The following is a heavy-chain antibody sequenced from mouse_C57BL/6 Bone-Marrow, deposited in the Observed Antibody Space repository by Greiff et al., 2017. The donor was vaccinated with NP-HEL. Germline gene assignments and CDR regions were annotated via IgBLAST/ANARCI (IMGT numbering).Heavy chain of an antibody. J-gene: IGHJ3*01. Sequence: QVQLKQSGAELARPGASVKLSCKAYGSTFTSYGISWVKQRTGQGLEWIGEIYPRSGNTYYNEKFKGKATLTADKSSSTAYMELRSLTSEDSAVYFCARSDPFAYWGQGTLVTVSA. CDR1: GSTFTSYG. CDR2: IYPRSGNT. V-gene: IGHV1-81*01. CDR3: ARSDPFAY.